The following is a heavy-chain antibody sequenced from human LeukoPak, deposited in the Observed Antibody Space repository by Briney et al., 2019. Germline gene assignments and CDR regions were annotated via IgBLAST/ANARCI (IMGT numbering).Heavy chain of an antibody. CDR2: INQDGNNN. Sequence: GGSLRLSCAASGFTFSTYWMTWVRQASGKGLEWVANINQDGNNNYYLDSVKGRFTISRNNAKNSLYLQMNSLRAEDTAVYYCARDYTYSTGGTYYDRFDYWGQGTLVTVSS. V-gene: IGHV3-7*01. CDR3: ARDYTYSTGGTYYDRFDY. CDR1: GFTFSTYW. D-gene: IGHD2-15*01. J-gene: IGHJ4*02.